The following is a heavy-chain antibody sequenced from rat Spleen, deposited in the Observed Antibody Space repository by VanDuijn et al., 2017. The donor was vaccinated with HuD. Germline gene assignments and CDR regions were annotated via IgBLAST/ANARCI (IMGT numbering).Heavy chain of an antibody. CDR1: GFTFSNYY. CDR3: ATDPYDGTYYYGG. V-gene: IGHV5-22*01. CDR2: ISYEGSST. J-gene: IGHJ2*01. Sequence: EVQLVESGGGLVQPERSLKLSCAASGFTFSNYYMAWVRQAPKKGLECVASISYEGSSTYYGDSVKGRFTISRDNAKSTLYLQMDSLRSEDTATYYCATDPYDGTYYYGGWGQGVMVTVSS. D-gene: IGHD1-12*02.